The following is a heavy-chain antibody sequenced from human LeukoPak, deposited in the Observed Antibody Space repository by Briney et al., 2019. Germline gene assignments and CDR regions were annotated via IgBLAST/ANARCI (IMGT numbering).Heavy chain of an antibody. CDR1: GFTFGNSW. D-gene: IGHD2/OR15-2a*01. Sequence: GGSLRLSCAASGFTFGNSWMTWVRQAPGKGLEWVASIKQDGSETYYVDSVKGRFTISKDNAKNTVYLQMNSLRAEDTAVYYCVSFYETYWGRGTLVTVSS. CDR3: VSFYETY. V-gene: IGHV3-7*01. J-gene: IGHJ4*02. CDR2: IKQDGSET.